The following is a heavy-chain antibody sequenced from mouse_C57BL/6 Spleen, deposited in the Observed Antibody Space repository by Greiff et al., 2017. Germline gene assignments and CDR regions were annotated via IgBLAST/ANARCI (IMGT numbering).Heavy chain of an antibody. CDR3: ARYAPPSFTFDV. CDR2: IRNKANGYTT. CDR1: GFTFTDYY. J-gene: IGHJ1*03. V-gene: IGHV7-3*01. Sequence: EVKVVESGGGLVQPGGSLSLSCAASGFTFTDYYMSWVRQPPGKALEWLGFIRNKANGYTTEYSASVKGRFTISRDNSQSILYLQMNALRAEDSATYYCARYAPPSFTFDVWGTGTTVTVSS.